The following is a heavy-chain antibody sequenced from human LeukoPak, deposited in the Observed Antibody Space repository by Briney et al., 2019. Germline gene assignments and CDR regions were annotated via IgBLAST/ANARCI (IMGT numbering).Heavy chain of an antibody. D-gene: IGHD2-21*02. CDR1: GFTVSSNY. CDR3: ARGRRDCDRDCYVAFDI. Sequence: GGSLRLSCAASGFTVSSNYMTWVRQAPGKGLEWVSVIYSGGSTYYADSVKGRFTISRDNSKNTLYLQMNSLRAEDTAVYYCARGRRDCDRDCYVAFDIWGQGTMVTVSS. V-gene: IGHV3-53*01. CDR2: IYSGGST. J-gene: IGHJ3*02.